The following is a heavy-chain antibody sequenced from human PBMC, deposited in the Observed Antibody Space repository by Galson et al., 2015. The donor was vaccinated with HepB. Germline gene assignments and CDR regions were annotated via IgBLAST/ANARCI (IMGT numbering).Heavy chain of an antibody. J-gene: IGHJ4*02. CDR1: GFTFSSHG. CDR3: AKRETRNSGPFDL. D-gene: IGHD6-19*01. V-gene: IGHV3-30*18. Sequence: SLRLSCAASGFTFSSHGMHWVRQAPGKGLEWVTYITYDGSDQNYARSVKGRFTISRDNSKSMLYLQMDSLRAEDTAVYHCAKRETRNSGPFDLWGQGALVTVSS. CDR2: ITYDGSDQ.